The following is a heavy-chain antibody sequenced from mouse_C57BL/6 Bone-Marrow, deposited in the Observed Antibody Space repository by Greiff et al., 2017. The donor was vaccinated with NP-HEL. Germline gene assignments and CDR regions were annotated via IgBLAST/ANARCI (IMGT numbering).Heavy chain of an antibody. CDR1: GFTFSDFY. CDR3: ARDAGYGSSFDY. J-gene: IGHJ4*01. D-gene: IGHD1-1*01. Sequence: EVKLMESGGGLVQSGRSLRLSCATSGFTFSDFYMEWVRQAPGKGLEWIAASRNKANDYTTEYSASVKGRFIVSRDTSQSILYLQMNALRAEDTAIYYCARDAGYGSSFDYWGQGTSVTVSS. V-gene: IGHV7-1*01. CDR2: SRNKANDYTT.